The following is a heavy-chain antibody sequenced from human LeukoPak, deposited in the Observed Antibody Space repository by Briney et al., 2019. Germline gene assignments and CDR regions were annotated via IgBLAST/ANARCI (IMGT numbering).Heavy chain of an antibody. Sequence: SETLSLTCAVYGGSFSGYYWSWIRQPPGKGLEWIGEINHSGSTNYNPSLKSRVTISLDTSKNQFSLKLSSVTAADTAVYYCTRGGQYDFWSGSSPRYFDYWGQGTLVTVSS. V-gene: IGHV4-34*01. CDR1: GGSFSGYY. CDR2: INHSGST. CDR3: TRGGQYDFWSGSSPRYFDY. J-gene: IGHJ4*02. D-gene: IGHD3-3*01.